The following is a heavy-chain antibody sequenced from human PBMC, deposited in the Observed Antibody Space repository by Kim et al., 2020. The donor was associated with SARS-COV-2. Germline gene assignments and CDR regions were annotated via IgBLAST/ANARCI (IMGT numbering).Heavy chain of an antibody. CDR2: IHYSGNT. J-gene: IGHJ5*01. CDR3: ARGSSPNGWWANWFDS. Sequence: SETLSLTCTVSGGSTSSHYWSWIRQPPGKGLEWIGYIHYSGNTNSNPSLKSRVTLSVDTSKNQFSLKLNSVTAADTAVYYCARGSSPNGWWANWFDSWGQGTLVTVSS. V-gene: IGHV4-59*11. D-gene: IGHD6-19*01. CDR1: GGSTSSHY.